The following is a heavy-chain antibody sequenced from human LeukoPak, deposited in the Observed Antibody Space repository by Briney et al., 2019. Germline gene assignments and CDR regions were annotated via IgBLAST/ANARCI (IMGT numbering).Heavy chain of an antibody. D-gene: IGHD6-19*01. CDR2: INHSGST. CDR3: ARSPGYSSGWGVP. CDR1: GGSISSYY. Sequence: SETLSLTCTVSGGSISSYYWSWISQPPGKGLEWIGEINHSGSTNYNPSLKSRVTISVDTSKNQFSLKLSSVTAADTAVYYCARSPGYSSGWGVPWGQGTLVTVSS. V-gene: IGHV4-34*01. J-gene: IGHJ5*02.